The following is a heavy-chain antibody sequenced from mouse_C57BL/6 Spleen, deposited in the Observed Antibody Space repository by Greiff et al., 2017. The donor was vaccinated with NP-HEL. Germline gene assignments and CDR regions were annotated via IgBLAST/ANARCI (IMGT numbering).Heavy chain of an antibody. CDR3: ARENYLWYFDV. V-gene: IGHV5-16*01. CDR1: GFTFSDYY. CDR2: INYDGSST. Sequence: EVKVVESEGGLVQPGSSMKLSCTASGFTFSDYYMAWVRQVPEKGLEWVANINYDGSSTYYLDSLKSRFIISRDNAKNILYLQMSSLKSEDTATYYCARENYLWYFDVWGTGTTVTVSS. J-gene: IGHJ1*03. D-gene: IGHD1-1*01.